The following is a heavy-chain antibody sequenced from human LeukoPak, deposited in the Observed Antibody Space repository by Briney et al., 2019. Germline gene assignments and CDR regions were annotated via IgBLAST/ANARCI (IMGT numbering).Heavy chain of an antibody. CDR2: INHSGST. J-gene: IGHJ3*02. CDR1: GGSFSGYY. CDR3: ARFVPAASHLAAAASDAFDI. Sequence: PSETLSLTCAVYGGSFSGYYWSWIRQPPGKGLEWIGEINHSGSTNYNPSLKSRVTISVDTFKNQFSLKLSSVTAADTAVYYCARFVPAASHLAAAASDAFDIWGQGTMVTVSS. D-gene: IGHD2-2*01. V-gene: IGHV4-34*01.